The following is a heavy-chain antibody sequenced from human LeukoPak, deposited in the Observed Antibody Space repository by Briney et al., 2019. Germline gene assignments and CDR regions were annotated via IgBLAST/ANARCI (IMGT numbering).Heavy chain of an antibody. V-gene: IGHV1-2*02. J-gene: IGHJ3*02. CDR1: GYTFTDYY. CDR3: VTWVIVGGSGVDI. CDR2: INPITGVT. D-gene: IGHD1-26*01. Sequence: ASVKVSCKASGYTFTDYYIHWVRQAPGQGLAWMGWINPITGVTLYAQKFQGRVTMTRDTSTTTAYMELRNLRSDDTAVHYCVTWVIVGGSGVDIWGQGTMVTVSS.